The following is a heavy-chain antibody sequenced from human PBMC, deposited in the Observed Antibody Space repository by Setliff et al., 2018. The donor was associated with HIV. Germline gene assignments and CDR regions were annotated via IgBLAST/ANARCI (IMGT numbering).Heavy chain of an antibody. V-gene: IGHV4-38-2*01. CDR2: VYHSGST. D-gene: IGHD2-15*01. CDR1: GFSISRSYY. CDR3: ARGGGVAVTTTGGTASFDY. Sequence: PSETLSLTCAVSGFSISRSYYWAWIRQPPGKGLEWIASVYHSGSTYYNPSLKSRVAISVDTSKNQFSLRVSSVIATDTAVYFCARGGGVAVTTTGGTASFDYWGQGTLVTVSS. J-gene: IGHJ4*02.